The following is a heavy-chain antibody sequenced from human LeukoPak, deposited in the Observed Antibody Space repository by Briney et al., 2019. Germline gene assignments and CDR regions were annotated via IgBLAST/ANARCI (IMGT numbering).Heavy chain of an antibody. CDR1: GGTFSSYA. J-gene: IGHJ5*02. V-gene: IGHV1-69*06. CDR2: IIPIFGAP. D-gene: IGHD6-13*01. Sequence: ASVKVSCKASGGTFSSYAISWVRQAPGQGLEWMGGIIPIFGAPNYAQKFQGRVTITADKSTTTAYMELSSLRSEDTAVYFCARHDSYSSSFPYNWFDPWGQGTLVTVSS. CDR3: ARHDSYSSSFPYNWFDP.